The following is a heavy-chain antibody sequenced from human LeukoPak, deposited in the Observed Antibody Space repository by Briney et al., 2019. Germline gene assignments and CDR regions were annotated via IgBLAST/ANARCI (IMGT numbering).Heavy chain of an antibody. CDR3: ARDNYDTSAYYYYMDY. V-gene: IGHV4-4*07. J-gene: IGHJ4*02. CDR1: GGPISTYY. Sequence: PSETLSLTCTVSGGPISTYYWRWIRQPAGRGLVWIGHIYTSGSTNYNPSLKSRVTMSVDTSKNQFSLKLSSVTAADTAVYYCARDNYDTSAYYYYMDYWGQGTLVTVSS. D-gene: IGHD3-22*01. CDR2: IYTSGST.